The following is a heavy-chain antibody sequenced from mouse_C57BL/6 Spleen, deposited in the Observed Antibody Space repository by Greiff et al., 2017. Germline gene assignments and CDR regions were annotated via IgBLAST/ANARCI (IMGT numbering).Heavy chain of an antibody. Sequence: QVQLQKSGAELMQPGASVTLSCTATGYTFTGYWIEWVKQWPGHGLEWIGEMLPGSGRTNYNEKFKGKVTFTADTTSNTSYMQLSSLTTDDSAIYYGARGVFITTVGEDFDVWGTGTTVTVSS. D-gene: IGHD1-1*01. CDR1: GYTFTGYW. V-gene: IGHV1-9*01. CDR2: MLPGSGRT. CDR3: ARGVFITTVGEDFDV. J-gene: IGHJ1*03.